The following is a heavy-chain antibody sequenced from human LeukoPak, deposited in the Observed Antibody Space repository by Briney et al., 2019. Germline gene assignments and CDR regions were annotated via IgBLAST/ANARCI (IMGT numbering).Heavy chain of an antibody. D-gene: IGHD3-16*01. J-gene: IGHJ4*02. Sequence: GGSLRLSCAASGFSFSSTWMTWVGQTPGKGLELVSNINIDGSQRYHAYSVEGRFSISRDNVKNTLYLQMSSLRVEDTAVYYCARDPGWGALDYWGQGALVIVSS. V-gene: IGHV3-7*03. CDR3: ARDPGWGALDY. CDR2: INIDGSQR. CDR1: GFSFSSTW.